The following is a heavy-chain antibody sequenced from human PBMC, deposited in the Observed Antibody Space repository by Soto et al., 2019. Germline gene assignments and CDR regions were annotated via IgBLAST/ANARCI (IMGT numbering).Heavy chain of an antibody. CDR2: IYYSGST. Sequence: QVQLQESGPGLVKPSKTLSLTCTVSGGSISSYYWSWIRQSRGKGLEWIGYIYYSGSTNYNPSLKSRVTISVDTSKNQFSLKLSSVTAADTAVYYCARDRLMGGMDVWGQGTTVTVSS. D-gene: IGHD3-16*01. J-gene: IGHJ6*02. CDR3: ARDRLMGGMDV. V-gene: IGHV4-59*01. CDR1: GGSISSYY.